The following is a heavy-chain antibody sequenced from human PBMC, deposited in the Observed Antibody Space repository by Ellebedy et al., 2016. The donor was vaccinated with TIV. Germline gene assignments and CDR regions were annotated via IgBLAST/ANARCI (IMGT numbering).Heavy chain of an antibody. V-gene: IGHV3-30*18. D-gene: IGHD2-15*01. CDR1: GFTFSSYG. CDR2: ISYDGSNK. Sequence: GGSLRLXXAASGFTFSSYGMHWVRQAPGKGLEWVAVISYDGSNKYYADSVKGRFTISRDNSKNTLYLQMNSLRAEDTAVYYCAKVDLAAALIGGYMDVWGKGTTVTVSS. CDR3: AKVDLAAALIGGYMDV. J-gene: IGHJ6*03.